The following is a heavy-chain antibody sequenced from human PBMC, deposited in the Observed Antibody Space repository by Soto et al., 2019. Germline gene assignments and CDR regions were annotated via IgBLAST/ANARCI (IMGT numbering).Heavy chain of an antibody. J-gene: IGHJ4*02. CDR2: IYWDDDK. CDR3: AHKGAEYRGFKY. D-gene: IGHD4-4*01. V-gene: IGHV2-5*02. Sequence: QITLKESGPTLVKPTQTLTLACTFSGFSLSTSGVGVGWIRQPPGKALEWLALIYWDDDKRYSPSLKSRLTITKHTSKNQVVLTMTNMDPVDTATYYCAHKGAEYRGFKYWGQGTLVTVSS. CDR1: GFSLSTSGVG.